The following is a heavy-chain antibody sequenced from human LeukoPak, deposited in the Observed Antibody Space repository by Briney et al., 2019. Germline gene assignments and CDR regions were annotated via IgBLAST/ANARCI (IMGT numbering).Heavy chain of an antibody. CDR1: GFTFSSYS. Sequence: GGSLRLSCAASGFTFSSYSMNWVRQAPGKGLEWVGRIKSKTDGGTTDYAAPVKGRFTISRDDSKNTLYLQMNGLKTEDTAVYYCTTTYYYDSSGYYRDYWGQGTLVTVSS. CDR3: TTTYYYDSSGYYRDY. J-gene: IGHJ4*02. V-gene: IGHV3-15*07. D-gene: IGHD3-22*01. CDR2: IKSKTDGGTT.